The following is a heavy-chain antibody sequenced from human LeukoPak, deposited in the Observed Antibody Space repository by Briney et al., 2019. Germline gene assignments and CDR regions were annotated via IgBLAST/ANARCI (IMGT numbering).Heavy chain of an antibody. D-gene: IGHD6-19*01. V-gene: IGHV3-33*01. Sequence: GRSLRLSCAASGFXFSSYGIHWVRQAPGKGLEWVAVIWYDGSNKYYADSVKGRFTISRDNSKNTLYLQMNSLRAEDTAVYYCARDRYSSGWTRFDYWGQGILVTVSS. J-gene: IGHJ4*02. CDR3: ARDRYSSGWTRFDY. CDR2: IWYDGSNK. CDR1: GFXFSSYG.